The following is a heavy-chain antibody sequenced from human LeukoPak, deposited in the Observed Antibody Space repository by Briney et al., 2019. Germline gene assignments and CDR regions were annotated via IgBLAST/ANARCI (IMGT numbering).Heavy chain of an antibody. D-gene: IGHD6-19*01. CDR2: MNPNSCNT. J-gene: IGHJ4*02. CDR3: TRGSSGRRDN. Sequence: GASVKVSCQASGYTFTSCDINWVRQATGQGLAWMGWMNPNSCNTGYGQSFQGRITMTRDISIGTAYMELSNLTSEDTAIYYCTRGSSGRRDNWGQGTLVTVSA. CDR1: GYTFTSCD. V-gene: IGHV1-8*01.